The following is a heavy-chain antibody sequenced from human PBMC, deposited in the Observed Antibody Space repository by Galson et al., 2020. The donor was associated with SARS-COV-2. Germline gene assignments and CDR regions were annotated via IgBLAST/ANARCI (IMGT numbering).Heavy chain of an antibody. J-gene: IGHJ6*03. CDR2: ISYDGSNK. Sequence: GGSLRLSCAASGFTFSSYAMHWVRQAPGKGLEWVAVISYDGSNKYYADSVKGRFTISRDNSKNTLYLQMNSLRAEDTAVYYCAREAKYYDILTGYYIYRRDYYYYDYMDVWGKGTTVTVSS. CDR3: AREAKYYDILTGYYIYRRDYYYYDYMDV. D-gene: IGHD3-9*01. V-gene: IGHV3-30*04. CDR1: GFTFSSYA.